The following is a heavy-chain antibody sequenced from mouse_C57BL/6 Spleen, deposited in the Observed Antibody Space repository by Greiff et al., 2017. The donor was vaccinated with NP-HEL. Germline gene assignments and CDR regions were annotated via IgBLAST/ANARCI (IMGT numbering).Heavy chain of an antibody. CDR1: GYSITSGYY. D-gene: IGHD2-4*01. CDR2: ISYDGSN. V-gene: IGHV3-6*01. Sequence: ESGPGLVKPSQSLSLTCSVTGYSITSGYYWNWIRQFPGNKLEWMGYISYDGSNNYNPSLKNRISITRDTSKNQFFLKLNSVTTEDTATYYCARDDYDRRFAYWGQGTLVTVSA. J-gene: IGHJ3*01. CDR3: ARDDYDRRFAY.